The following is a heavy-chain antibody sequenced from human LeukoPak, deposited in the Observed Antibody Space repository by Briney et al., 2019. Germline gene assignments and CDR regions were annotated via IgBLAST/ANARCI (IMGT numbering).Heavy chain of an antibody. Sequence: SETLSLTCAVSGYSISSNNWWGWIRQPPGKGLEWIGYIFYSGNIYYNPSLKSRVTISVDTSKNQFSLKLSSVTAADTAVYYCARHGGYCSTTTCVDYFEYWGQGTLVTVSS. V-gene: IGHV4-28*05. CDR2: IFYSGNI. J-gene: IGHJ4*02. CDR1: GYSISSNNW. CDR3: ARHGGYCSTTTCVDYFEY. D-gene: IGHD2-2*01.